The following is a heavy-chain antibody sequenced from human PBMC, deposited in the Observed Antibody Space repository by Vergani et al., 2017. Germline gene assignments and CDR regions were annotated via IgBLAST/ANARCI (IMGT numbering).Heavy chain of an antibody. CDR1: GGSISSHY. V-gene: IGHV4-59*11. CDR2: IYYSGST. CDR3: ARDAVYGSYYYYYGMDV. D-gene: IGHD4-17*01. Sequence: QVQLQESGPGLVKPSETLSLTCTVSGGSISSHYWSWIRQPPGKGLEWIGYIYYSGSTYYNPSLKSRVTISVDTSKNQFSLKLSSVTAADTAVYYCARDAVYGSYYYYYGMDVWGQGTTVTVSS. J-gene: IGHJ6*02.